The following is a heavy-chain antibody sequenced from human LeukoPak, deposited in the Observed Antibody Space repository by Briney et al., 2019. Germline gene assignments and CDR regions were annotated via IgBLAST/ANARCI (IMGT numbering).Heavy chain of an antibody. CDR1: GFTFTNAW. CDR2: IKSKVDGGTT. V-gene: IGHV3-15*01. Sequence: GGSLRLSCAASGFTFTNAWMTWVRQAPGKGLEWVGRIKSKVDGGTTDYAPPVQGRFTISRDDSKDTLYLQLNSLKTEDTAVYYCITGCSFTGCPISWGQGTLVTVSS. J-gene: IGHJ5*02. CDR3: ITGCSFTGCPIS. D-gene: IGHD1-14*01.